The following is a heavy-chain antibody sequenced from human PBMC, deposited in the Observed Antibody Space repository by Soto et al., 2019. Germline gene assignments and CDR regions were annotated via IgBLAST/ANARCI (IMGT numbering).Heavy chain of an antibody. CDR2: MYNSERT. CDR3: AREPLAHSYFDL. Sequence: PSETLSLTCTVSGGSISGYYWSWIRQPAGKGLEWIGRMYNSERTNYNPSLKSRVTMSMDTSKNQFSLGLTSVTAADTAVYFCAREPLAHSYFDLWGQGTLVTVSS. CDR1: GGSISGYY. V-gene: IGHV4-4*07. J-gene: IGHJ4*02.